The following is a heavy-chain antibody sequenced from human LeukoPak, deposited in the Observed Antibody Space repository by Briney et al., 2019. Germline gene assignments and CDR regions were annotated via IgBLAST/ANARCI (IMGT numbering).Heavy chain of an antibody. CDR2: IIPIFGTA. CDR3: AREITGGAFDI. Sequence: SVKVSCRASGGTFISYAISWVRQAPGQGLEWMGGIIPIFGTANYAQKFQGRVTITADESTSTAYMELSSLRSEDTAVYYCAREITGGAFDIWGQGTMVTVSS. D-gene: IGHD3-16*01. V-gene: IGHV1-69*13. J-gene: IGHJ3*02. CDR1: GGTFISYA.